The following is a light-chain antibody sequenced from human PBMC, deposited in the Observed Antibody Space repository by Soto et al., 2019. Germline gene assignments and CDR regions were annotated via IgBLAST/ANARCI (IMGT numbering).Light chain of an antibody. Sequence: VLAQSPASLSVSPGQTATLSCRASQSVGSAFGWYQQKTGQPPRLLIYGASTRAPGIPARFSGSGSGTECTLTISGLQSEDCAVYYCQQYNNWPGTFGRGTKVDI. CDR3: QQYNNWPGT. V-gene: IGKV3-15*01. CDR1: QSVGSA. J-gene: IGKJ1*01. CDR2: GAS.